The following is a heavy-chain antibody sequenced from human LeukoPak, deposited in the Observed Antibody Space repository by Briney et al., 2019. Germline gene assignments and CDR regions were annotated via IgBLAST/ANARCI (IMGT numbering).Heavy chain of an antibody. CDR1: GGSISSGGYS. Sequence: PSQTLSLTCAVSGGSISSGGYSWSWIRQPPGKGLEWIGYIYHSGSTYYNPSLKSRVTISVDKSKNQFSLKLSSVTAADTAVYYCARDPSPRGYCSSTSCYSGGENFGYWGQGTLVTVSS. CDR2: IYHSGST. V-gene: IGHV4-30-2*01. D-gene: IGHD2-2*02. CDR3: ARDPSPRGYCSSTSCYSGGENFGY. J-gene: IGHJ4*02.